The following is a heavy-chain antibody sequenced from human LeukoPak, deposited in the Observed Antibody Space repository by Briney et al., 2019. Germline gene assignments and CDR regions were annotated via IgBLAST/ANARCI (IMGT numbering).Heavy chain of an antibody. V-gene: IGHV1-46*01. Sequence: GASVKVSCKASGYTFTSYYTHWVRQAPGQGLEWMGIINPSGGSTSYAQKFQGRVTMTRDTSTSTVYMELSSLRSEDTAVYYCAQWWYSGYDLFDYWGQGTLVTVSS. D-gene: IGHD5-12*01. CDR2: INPSGGST. CDR1: GYTFTSYY. CDR3: AQWWYSGYDLFDY. J-gene: IGHJ4*02.